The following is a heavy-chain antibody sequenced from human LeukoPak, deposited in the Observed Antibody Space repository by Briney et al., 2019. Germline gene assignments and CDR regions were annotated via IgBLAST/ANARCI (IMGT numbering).Heavy chain of an antibody. V-gene: IGHV3-33*03. Sequence: GGSLRLSCAASGFTFSTYGMHWVRQAPGKGLEWVAVIWFDGSNKYYADSVKGRFTISRDNAKNTLYLQMNSLRAEDTAVYYCARRDIFDYWGQGTLVTASS. CDR3: ARRDIFDY. D-gene: IGHD2-15*01. CDR2: IWFDGSNK. J-gene: IGHJ4*02. CDR1: GFTFSTYG.